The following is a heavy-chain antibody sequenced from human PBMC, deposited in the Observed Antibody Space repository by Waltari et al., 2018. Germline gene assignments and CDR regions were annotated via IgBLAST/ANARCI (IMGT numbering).Heavy chain of an antibody. CDR1: GYSFNSYW. Sequence: EVQLVQSGAEVKQPGESLKISCEGSGYSFNSYWIGWVRQMPGKGLEWMGNFNPADSDTGYSPSCEGQVTISADKSIRTAYLQWSSLKASDTAMYYCATTGYSYGWRPDYWGQGTLVTVSS. V-gene: IGHV5-51*01. CDR3: ATTGYSYGWRPDY. J-gene: IGHJ4*02. D-gene: IGHD5-18*01. CDR2: FNPADSDT.